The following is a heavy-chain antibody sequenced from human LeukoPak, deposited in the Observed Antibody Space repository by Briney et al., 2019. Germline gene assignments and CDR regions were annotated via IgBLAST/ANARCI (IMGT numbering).Heavy chain of an antibody. CDR3: ARYSSYLDY. CDR1: GFTFSSYS. D-gene: IGHD4-11*01. J-gene: IGHJ4*02. CDR2: ITGSSSFI. V-gene: IGHV3-21*01. Sequence: GGSLRLSCAASGFTFSSYSMNWVRQAPGKGLEWVSSITGSSSFIYYADSVMGRFSISRDNAKKSLYLQMNSLRAEDTAVYYCARYSSYLDYWGQGILVTVSS.